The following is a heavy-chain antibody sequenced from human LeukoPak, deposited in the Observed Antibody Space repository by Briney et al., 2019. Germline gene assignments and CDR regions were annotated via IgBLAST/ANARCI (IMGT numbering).Heavy chain of an antibody. CDR2: IKSKTDGGTT. Sequence: KAGGSLRLSCAASGFTFSNAGMSWVRQARGKGLEWVGRIKSKTDGGTTDYAAPVEDRFTISRDDSKPTPYLPMNRLKTADTAVYYCTTDARYDFWRGYPFAYWGPGNLVTVSS. J-gene: IGHJ4*02. V-gene: IGHV3-15*01. D-gene: IGHD3-3*01. CDR3: TTDARYDFWRGYPFAY. CDR1: GFTFSNAG.